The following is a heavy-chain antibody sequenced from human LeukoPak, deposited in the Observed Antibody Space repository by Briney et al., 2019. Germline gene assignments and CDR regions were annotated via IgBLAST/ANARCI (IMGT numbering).Heavy chain of an antibody. CDR2: IYHSGST. Sequence: PSQTLSLTCTVSGGSISSGGYYWSWIRQPPGKGLEWIGYIYHSGSTYYNPSLKSRVTISVDRSKNQFSLKLSSVTAADTAVYYCARGRDPKTGTEDFDYWGQGTLVTVSS. CDR3: ARGRDPKTGTEDFDY. CDR1: GGSISSGGYY. J-gene: IGHJ4*02. D-gene: IGHD1-1*01. V-gene: IGHV4-30-2*01.